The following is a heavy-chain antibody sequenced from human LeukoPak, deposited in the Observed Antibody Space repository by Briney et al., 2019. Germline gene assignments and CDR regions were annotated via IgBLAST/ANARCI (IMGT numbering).Heavy chain of an antibody. Sequence: GGSLRLSCAASGFTFSSYVMSWVRQAPGKGLEWVSVISGSGGTTAYAASVKGRFTISRDNSENTLYLQMNSLRAEDTAVYYCATKPSTMVRGVIPNWFDPWGQGTLVTVSS. V-gene: IGHV3-23*01. J-gene: IGHJ5*02. CDR1: GFTFSSYV. CDR3: ATKPSTMVRGVIPNWFDP. D-gene: IGHD3-10*01. CDR2: ISGSGGTT.